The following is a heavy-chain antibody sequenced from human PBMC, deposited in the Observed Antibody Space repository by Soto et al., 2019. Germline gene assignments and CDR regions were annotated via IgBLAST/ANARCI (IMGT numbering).Heavy chain of an antibody. D-gene: IGHD3-10*01. Sequence: PEKRSHTYTGSGGLIRPSAHYGGWIRHPQEKGLEWIVSIYYSGSTYYNPSLKSRVTISVDTSKNQFSLKLSSVTAADTAVYYCARPFLPYGSGSYYGLHYGMAVWGQGTTVT. J-gene: IGHJ6*02. CDR2: IYYSGST. CDR1: GGLIRPSAHY. V-gene: IGHV4-39*01. CDR3: ARPFLPYGSGSYYGLHYGMAV.